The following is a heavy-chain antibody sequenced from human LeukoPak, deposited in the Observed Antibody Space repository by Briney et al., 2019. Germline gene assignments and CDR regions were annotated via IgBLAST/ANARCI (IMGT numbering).Heavy chain of an antibody. J-gene: IGHJ3*01. D-gene: IGHD2-15*01. CDR1: GCTFTDYY. V-gene: IGHV1-2*02. Sequence: ASVKVSCKASGCTFTDYYMHWVRQAPGQGLEWMGWINPNSAGTNYAQNFEGRVTMTRDTSISTAYMELSRLISDDTAVYYCARDLTSANAFDFWGQGTMVTVSP. CDR3: ARDLTSANAFDF. CDR2: INPNSAGT.